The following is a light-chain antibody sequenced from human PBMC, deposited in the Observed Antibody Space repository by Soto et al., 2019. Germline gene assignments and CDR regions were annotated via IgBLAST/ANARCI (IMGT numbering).Light chain of an antibody. Sequence: EIVLTQSPGTLSLSPGERATLSCRASPSLSKNYLAWYQHKPGQAPRLLIHDASNRATGIPDRFSGSGSGTDFTLTISSLEPEDSAVYYCQQCVTAPLTFGPGTKVEI. CDR2: DAS. V-gene: IGKV3-20*01. CDR1: PSLSKNY. CDR3: QQCVTAPLT. J-gene: IGKJ1*01.